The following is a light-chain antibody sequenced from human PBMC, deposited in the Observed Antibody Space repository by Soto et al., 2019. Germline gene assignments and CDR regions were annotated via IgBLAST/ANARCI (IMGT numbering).Light chain of an antibody. CDR2: EGT. CDR1: SSDVGSYNL. CDR3: CSYAGFTPYV. V-gene: IGLV2-23*01. J-gene: IGLJ1*01. Sequence: QSALTLPASVSGSLGQSITISCTGTSSDVGSYNLVSWYQHHPGKAPKLLIFEGTKRPSGISNRFSGSKSGNTASLAISGLQAEDEAVYHCCSYAGFTPYVFGTGTKLTVL.